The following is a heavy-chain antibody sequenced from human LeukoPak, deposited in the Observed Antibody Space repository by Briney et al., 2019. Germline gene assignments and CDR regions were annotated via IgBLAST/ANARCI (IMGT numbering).Heavy chain of an antibody. CDR1: GFTFTSYA. D-gene: IGHD3-10*01. CDR3: AKGDYYGSGSYRSDY. V-gene: IGHV3-23*01. J-gene: IGHJ4*02. Sequence: PGGSLRLSCAASGFTFTSYAMNWVRQAPGKGLEWVSAISGSGVTTYYADSVKGRFTISRDNSKNTLYLQMNSLRAEDTAVYYCAKGDYYGSGSYRSDYWGQGTLVTVSS. CDR2: ISGSGVTT.